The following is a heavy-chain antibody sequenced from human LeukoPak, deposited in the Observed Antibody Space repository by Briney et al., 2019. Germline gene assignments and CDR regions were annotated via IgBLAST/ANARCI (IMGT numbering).Heavy chain of an antibody. Sequence: SETLSLNRAVYGGSFSGYYRSWIRQPPGKGLEWIGEINHSGSTNYNPSLKSRVTISVDTSKNQFSLKLSSVTAADTAVYYCASDIGRFDYWGQGTLVTVSS. D-gene: IGHD2-15*01. V-gene: IGHV4-34*01. J-gene: IGHJ4*02. CDR3: ASDIGRFDY. CDR2: INHSGST. CDR1: GGSFSGYY.